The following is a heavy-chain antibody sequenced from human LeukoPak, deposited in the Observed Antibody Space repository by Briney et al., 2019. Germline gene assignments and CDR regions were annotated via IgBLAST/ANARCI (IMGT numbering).Heavy chain of an antibody. V-gene: IGHV3-7*01. D-gene: IGHD1-1*01. CDR3: AKHGNFVFDY. CDR2: IAQDGSRQ. Sequence: PGGSLRLSCAASGFTFSSYWMGWVRQAPGKGLEWVASIAQDGSRQYYVDSVKGRFTVSRDNPKNSLYLQINSLRAEDTAVYYCAKHGNFVFDYWGQGTLVTVSS. CDR1: GFTFSSYW. J-gene: IGHJ4*02.